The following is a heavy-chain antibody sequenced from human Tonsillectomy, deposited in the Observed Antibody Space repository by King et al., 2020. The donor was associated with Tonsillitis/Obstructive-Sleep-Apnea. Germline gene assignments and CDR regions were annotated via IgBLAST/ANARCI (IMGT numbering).Heavy chain of an antibody. Sequence: VQLVESGAEVKKPGESLKISCKGSGYSFTTYWIGWVRQMPGKGLEWMGIIYPGDSDTRYSPSFQGQDTISADKSISTAYLPWSSLKASDTAMYYCARRSGVGATTADYWGQGTLVTVSS. J-gene: IGHJ4*02. CDR1: GYSFTTYW. V-gene: IGHV5-51*03. CDR3: ARRSGVGATTADY. D-gene: IGHD1-26*01. CDR2: IYPGDSDT.